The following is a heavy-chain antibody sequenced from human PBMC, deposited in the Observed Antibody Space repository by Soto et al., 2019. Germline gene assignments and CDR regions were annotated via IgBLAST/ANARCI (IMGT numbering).Heavy chain of an antibody. J-gene: IGHJ4*02. CDR1: GFSFSDYW. V-gene: IGHV3-7*04. Sequence: DVQLVESGGGLVQPGGSLRLSCAGSGFSFSDYWMTWVRQAPGKGLEWVANIRQDGSERYYMDSVKGRATISRDNSKNSVYLQMNDLSAGDTAVYYCVRGHVGLYPLYYFDDWGQGVLVTVSS. D-gene: IGHD6-19*01. CDR3: VRGHVGLYPLYYFDD. CDR2: IRQDGSER.